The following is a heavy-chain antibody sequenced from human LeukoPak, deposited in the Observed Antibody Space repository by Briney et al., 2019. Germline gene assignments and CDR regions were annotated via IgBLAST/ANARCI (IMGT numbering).Heavy chain of an antibody. Sequence: SETLSLTCTVSGGSISSSSNYWSWIRQPPGKGLEWIGEINHSGSTNYNPSLKSRVTISVDTSKNQFSLKLSSVTAADTAVYYCARGRGTDSSGWTLYYYYYMDVWGKGTTVTVSS. CDR2: INHSGST. J-gene: IGHJ6*03. CDR1: GGSISSSSNY. CDR3: ARGRGTDSSGWTLYYYYYMDV. V-gene: IGHV4-39*07. D-gene: IGHD6-19*01.